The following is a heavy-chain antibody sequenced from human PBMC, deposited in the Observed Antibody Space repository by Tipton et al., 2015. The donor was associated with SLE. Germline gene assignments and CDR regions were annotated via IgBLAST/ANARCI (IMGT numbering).Heavy chain of an antibody. D-gene: IGHD2-8*02. CDR2: IYTSGST. CDR1: GGSISSGSYY. J-gene: IGHJ4*02. CDR3: ARHAGYCSGGVCNFDY. Sequence: TLSLTCTVSGGSISSGSYYWNWIRQPAGKGLEWIGRIYTSGSTNYNPSLKSRVTISVDTSKNQFSLRLSSVTAADTAVYYCARHAGYCSGGVCNFDYWGQGTLVTVSS. V-gene: IGHV4-61*02.